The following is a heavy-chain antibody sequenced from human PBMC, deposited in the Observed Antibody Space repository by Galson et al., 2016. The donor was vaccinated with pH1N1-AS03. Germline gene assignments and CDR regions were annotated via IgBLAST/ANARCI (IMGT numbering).Heavy chain of an antibody. V-gene: IGHV3-23*01. J-gene: IGHJ2*01. D-gene: IGHD2-21*01. CDR3: AKIGVIANCYFDL. Sequence: SLRLSCAASGFAFSTCGMSWVRQAPGKGPEWVSSISSGSDYKYYADSVKGRFTVSRDNSKNALYLQMNGLRAEDTAVYYCAKIGVIANCYFDLWGRGALVTVPS. CDR1: GFAFSTCG. CDR2: ISSGSDYK.